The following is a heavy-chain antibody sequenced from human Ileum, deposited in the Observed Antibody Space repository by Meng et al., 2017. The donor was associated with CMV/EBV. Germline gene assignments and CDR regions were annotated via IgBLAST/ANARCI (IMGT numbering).Heavy chain of an antibody. V-gene: IGHV1-2*02. J-gene: IGHJ4*02. D-gene: IGHD3-22*01. CDR2: INPNSGGT. Sequence: ASVKVSCKASGYTFTGYYMHWVRQAPRQGLEWMGWINPNSGGTNYAQKFQGRVTMTRDTSISTAYMELSRLRSDDTAVYYCARGGLTYYYDSSGYYGYWGQGTLVTVSS. CDR1: GYTFTGYY. CDR3: ARGGLTYYYDSSGYYGY.